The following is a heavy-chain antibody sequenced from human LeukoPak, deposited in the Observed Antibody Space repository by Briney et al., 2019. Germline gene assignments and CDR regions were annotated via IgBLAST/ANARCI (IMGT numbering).Heavy chain of an antibody. Sequence: GYLRLSFAASGFHFSSYERKWVRPAPGKGLRWCSYIISSGSTIYYSDSVKGRFTISRDNAKNSLYLQMNSLRAEDTAVYYCARLTYYDFWSGYAPNNWFDPWGQGTLVTVSS. CDR2: IISSGSTI. CDR1: GFHFSSYE. D-gene: IGHD3-3*01. J-gene: IGHJ5*02. V-gene: IGHV3-48*03. CDR3: ARLTYYDFWSGYAPNNWFDP.